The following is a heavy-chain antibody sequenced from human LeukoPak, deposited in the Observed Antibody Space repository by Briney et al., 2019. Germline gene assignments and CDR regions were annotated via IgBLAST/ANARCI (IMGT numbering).Heavy chain of an antibody. CDR3: ARNDFWSGQGSYGMDV. J-gene: IGHJ6*02. V-gene: IGHV1-8*01. Sequence: ASVKVSCKASGYTFTSYDINWVRQATGQGLEWMGWMNPNSGNTGYAQKFQGRVTMTRNTSISTAYMELSSLRSEDTAVYYCARNDFWSGQGSYGMDVWGQGTTVTVSS. CDR2: MNPNSGNT. CDR1: GYTFTSYD. D-gene: IGHD3-3*01.